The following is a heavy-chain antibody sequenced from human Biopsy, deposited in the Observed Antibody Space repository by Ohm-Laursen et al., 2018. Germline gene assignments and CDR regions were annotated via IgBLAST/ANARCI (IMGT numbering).Heavy chain of an antibody. Sequence: ASVKVSCKASGGTFTNYAISWVRQAPGQGLEWMGGITPIFGTANYAQKFQGRVTITADESTSTAYMELSSLRSDDTAVYYCARDALGGGSYRFFYWGQGTLVTVSS. CDR2: ITPIFGTA. CDR1: GGTFTNYA. J-gene: IGHJ4*02. V-gene: IGHV1-69*13. D-gene: IGHD1-26*01. CDR3: ARDALGGGSYRFFY.